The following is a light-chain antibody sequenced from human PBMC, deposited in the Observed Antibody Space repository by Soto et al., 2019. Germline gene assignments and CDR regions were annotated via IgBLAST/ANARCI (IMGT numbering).Light chain of an antibody. Sequence: DIKMTQSPSSLSASVGDRVTITCRASQSISNYLQWYQQKPSQAPKLLVYAASSLHSGVPSRFSGSGSGTDFTLTISSLQPEDFATYYCLQTYTTLTWTFGQGTTVEI. J-gene: IGKJ1*01. CDR1: QSISNY. CDR2: AAS. V-gene: IGKV1-39*01. CDR3: LQTYTTLTWT.